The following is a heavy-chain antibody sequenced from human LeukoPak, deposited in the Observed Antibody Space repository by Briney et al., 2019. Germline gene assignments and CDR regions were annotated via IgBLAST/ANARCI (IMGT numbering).Heavy chain of an antibody. Sequence: SETLSLTCAVYGGSSSGYYWSWIRQPPGKGLEWIGEINHSGSTNYNPSLKSRVTISVDTSKNQFSLKPSSVTAADTAVYYCARGAGYNSFDYWGQGTLVTVSS. CDR1: GGSSSGYY. J-gene: IGHJ4*02. CDR2: INHSGST. D-gene: IGHD5-24*01. V-gene: IGHV4-34*01. CDR3: ARGAGYNSFDY.